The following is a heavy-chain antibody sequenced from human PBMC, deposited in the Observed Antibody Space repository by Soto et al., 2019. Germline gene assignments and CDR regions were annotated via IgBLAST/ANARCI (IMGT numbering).Heavy chain of an antibody. CDR2: IYYSGST. CDR3: ARGGRRSPGMDV. V-gene: IGHV4-31*03. J-gene: IGHJ6*02. Sequence: QVQLQESGPGLVKPSQTLSLTCTVSGGSISSGGYYWSWIRQHPGKGLEWIGYIYYSGSTYYNPALKSRFTISVDTAKNQSSLKLSSVTGADTAVYYCARGGRRSPGMDVWGQGTTVTVSS. CDR1: GGSISSGGYY.